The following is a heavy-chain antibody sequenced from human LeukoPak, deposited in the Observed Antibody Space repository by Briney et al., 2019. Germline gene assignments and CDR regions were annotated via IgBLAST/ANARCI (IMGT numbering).Heavy chain of an antibody. CDR2: VRYNGNDK. J-gene: IGHJ4*02. CDR1: GFIFTAYG. V-gene: IGHV3-30*02. Sequence: GGSLRLSCAASGFIFTAYGMQWVRQAPGKGLEWVAFVRYNGNDKYYADSVKGRFTISRDNSKNTVDLQMDSLRAEDTAVYYCAKAGSGWYAPYWGQGTLVTVS. D-gene: IGHD6-19*01. CDR3: AKAGSGWYAPY.